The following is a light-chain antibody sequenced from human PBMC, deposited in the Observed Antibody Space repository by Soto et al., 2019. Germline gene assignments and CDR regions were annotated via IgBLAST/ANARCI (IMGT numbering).Light chain of an antibody. CDR1: SSDVGAFNY. V-gene: IGLV2-14*03. Sequence: QSVLTQPASVSGSSLQSITISCTGTSSDVGAFNYVSWYQQHPGKAPKLMISAVTNRPSGVSNRFSGSKSGNTASLTISGLQAEDEADYYCSSYTNDKSYVFGTGTKVTVL. CDR3: SSYTNDKSYV. J-gene: IGLJ1*01. CDR2: AVT.